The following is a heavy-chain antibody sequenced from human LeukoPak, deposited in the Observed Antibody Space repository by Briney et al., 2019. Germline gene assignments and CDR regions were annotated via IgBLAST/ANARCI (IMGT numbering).Heavy chain of an antibody. CDR3: ARVAAAGNWFDP. V-gene: IGHV1-8*01. CDR1: GYTFTSYD. D-gene: IGHD6-13*01. Sequence: ASVKVSCKASGYTFTSYDINWVRQATGQGLEWMGWMNPNSGNTGYAQKFQGRVTMTRDTSTSTVYMELSSLRSEDTAVYYCARVAAAGNWFDPWGQGTLVTVSS. J-gene: IGHJ5*02. CDR2: MNPNSGNT.